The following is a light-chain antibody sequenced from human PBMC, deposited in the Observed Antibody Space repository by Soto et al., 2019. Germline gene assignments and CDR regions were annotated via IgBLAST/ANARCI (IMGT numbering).Light chain of an antibody. CDR1: QSISNW. V-gene: IGKV1-5*03. J-gene: IGKJ2*01. Sequence: DIQMTQSPSTLSASVGDRVTITCRASQSISNWLAWYQQKSGKAPKLLIYKASTLESGVPSRFSGSGSGTQFTLTISSLQPDDFSTYYCQHYNSDSSYTFGQGTKLEIK. CDR3: QHYNSDSSYT. CDR2: KAS.